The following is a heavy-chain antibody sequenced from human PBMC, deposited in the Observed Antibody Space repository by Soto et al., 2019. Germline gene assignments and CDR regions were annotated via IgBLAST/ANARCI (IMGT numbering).Heavy chain of an antibody. CDR2: ISYDGGNK. CDR3: AKVPGATLSYFDY. J-gene: IGHJ4*02. Sequence: QVQLVESGGGVVQPGRSLRLSCAASGFTFSSYGMHWVRQAPGKGLEWVAVISYDGGNKYYADSVKGRFTISRDNSKNTLYLQMNSLRAEDTAVYYCAKVPGATLSYFDYWGQGTLVTVSS. V-gene: IGHV3-30*18. D-gene: IGHD1-26*01. CDR1: GFTFSSYG.